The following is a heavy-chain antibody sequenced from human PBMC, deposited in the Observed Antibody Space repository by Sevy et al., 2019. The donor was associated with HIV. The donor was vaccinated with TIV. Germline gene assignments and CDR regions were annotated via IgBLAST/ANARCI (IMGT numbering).Heavy chain of an antibody. CDR1: GYRFTSYW. Sequence: GESLKISCKVSGYRFTSYWIAWVRQMPGRGLECMGIIYPGDSDTRYSPCFEGQVTFSVDKSISTAYLQWSSLKDSDTAMYYCARRAPGLDYWGQGTLVTVSS. J-gene: IGHJ4*01. V-gene: IGHV5-51*01. CDR2: IYPGDSDT. CDR3: ARRAPGLDY. D-gene: IGHD1-26*01.